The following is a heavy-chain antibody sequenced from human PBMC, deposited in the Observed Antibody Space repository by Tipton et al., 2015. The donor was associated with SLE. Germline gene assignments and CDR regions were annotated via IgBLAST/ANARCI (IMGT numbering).Heavy chain of an antibody. D-gene: IGHD3-10*01. CDR3: ARGMRGSNAFDI. Sequence: SLRLSCAASGFTFSIYWMHWVRQGPGQGLVWVSRINLDGRNTRDADSVKGRFTISTDNAKNSLYLQMNSLRDEDTAVYYCARGMRGSNAFDIWGQGTMVTVSS. V-gene: IGHV3-74*01. CDR2: INLDGRNT. J-gene: IGHJ3*02. CDR1: GFTFSIYW.